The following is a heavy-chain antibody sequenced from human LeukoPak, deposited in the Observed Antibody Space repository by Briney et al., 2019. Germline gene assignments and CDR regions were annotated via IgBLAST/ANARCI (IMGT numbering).Heavy chain of an antibody. CDR2: TYNGGST. J-gene: IGHJ5*02. CDR1: GLIVSSTY. V-gene: IGHV3-53*01. Sequence: GGSLTLSCAASGLIVSSTYMNWVRQAPGKGLEWVSVTYNGGSTYYADSVTGRFSISRDNSKNTLNLQINSLTVEDTAVYYCVREGGYCSGDTCFKWFDTWGQGILVTVSS. CDR3: VREGGYCSGDTCFKWFDT. D-gene: IGHD2-15*01.